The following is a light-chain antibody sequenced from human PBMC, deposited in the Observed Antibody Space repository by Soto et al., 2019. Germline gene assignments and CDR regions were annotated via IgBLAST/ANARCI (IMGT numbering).Light chain of an antibody. Sequence: EIVLTQYPGTLSLSPGERATLSCRASQSVSSSYLAWCQQKPGQAPRLLIYGASTRATDIPPRFSGSGSGTEFTLTITSLQSEDFAVYYCQQYKNWPPLTFGGGTKVDI. CDR3: QQYKNWPPLT. V-gene: IGKV3-15*01. CDR2: GAS. J-gene: IGKJ4*01. CDR1: QSVSSSY.